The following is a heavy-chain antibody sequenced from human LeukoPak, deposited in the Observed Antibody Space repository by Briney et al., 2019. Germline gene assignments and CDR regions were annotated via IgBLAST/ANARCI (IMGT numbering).Heavy chain of an antibody. CDR3: ARTPHYYGSGSYYRYNWFDP. Sequence: SETLSLTCAAYGGSFSGYYWSWIRQPPGKGLEWIGEINHSGSTNYNPSLKSRVTISVDTSKNQFSLKLSSVTAADTAVYYCARTPHYYGSGSYYRYNWFDPWGQGTLVTVSS. CDR1: GGSFSGYY. D-gene: IGHD3-10*01. V-gene: IGHV4-34*01. CDR2: INHSGST. J-gene: IGHJ5*02.